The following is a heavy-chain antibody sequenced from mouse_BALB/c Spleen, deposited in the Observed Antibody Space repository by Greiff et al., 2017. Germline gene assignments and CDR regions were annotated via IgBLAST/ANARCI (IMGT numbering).Heavy chain of an antibody. CDR1: GYSITSDYA. V-gene: IGHV3-2*02. CDR2: ISYSGST. D-gene: IGHD1-1*01. J-gene: IGHJ1*01. CDR3: ARAVDYGSYFDV. Sequence: EVKLVESGPGLVKPSQSLSLTCTVTGYSITSDYAWNWIRQFPGNKLEWMGYISYSGSTSYNPSLKSRISITRDTSKNQFFLQLNSVTTEDTATYYCARAVDYGSYFDVWGAGTTVTVSS.